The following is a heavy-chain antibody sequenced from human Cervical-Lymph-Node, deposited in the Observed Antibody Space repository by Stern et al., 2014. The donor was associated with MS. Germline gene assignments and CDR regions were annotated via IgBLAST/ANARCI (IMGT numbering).Heavy chain of an antibody. CDR2: IYYRVNP. CDR3: ARRGAGYFDY. J-gene: IGHJ4*02. V-gene: IGHV4-59*08. CDR1: GGSTTSYY. Sequence: QVQLQESGPGLVKPSETLSLTCTVSGGSTTSYYWSWIRQPPGKGLEWIGYIYYRVNPTFNPSLKSRVTISLDTSKNQSPRKLSSVPAADTALYYCARRGAGYFDYWGQGTLVTVSS.